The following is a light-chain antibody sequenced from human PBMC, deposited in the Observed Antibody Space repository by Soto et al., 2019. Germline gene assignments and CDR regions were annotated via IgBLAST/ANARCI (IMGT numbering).Light chain of an antibody. V-gene: IGLV2-14*01. CDR1: SSDVGGYNY. Sequence: QSALTQSASVSGSPGQSITISCTGTSSDVGGYNYVSWYQQDPGKAPKLMIYDAFNRPSGVSNRFSGSKSGNTASLTISGLQAEDEADYYCSSYTSSSTFVFGTGTKLTVL. CDR3: SSYTSSSTFV. J-gene: IGLJ1*01. CDR2: DAF.